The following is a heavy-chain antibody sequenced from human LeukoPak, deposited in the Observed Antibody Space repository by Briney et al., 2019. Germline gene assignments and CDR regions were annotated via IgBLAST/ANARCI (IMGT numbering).Heavy chain of an antibody. D-gene: IGHD4-17*01. CDR1: GGSISGYY. J-gene: IGHJ4*02. CDR2: IYYSGST. CDR3: ARDKYGDYADY. Sequence: ETLSLTCTVSGGSISGYYWSWIRQPPGKGLEWTGYIYYSGSTNYNPSLKSRVTISVDTSKNQFSLKLSSVTAADTAVYYCARDKYGDYADYWGQGTLVTVSS. V-gene: IGHV4-59*01.